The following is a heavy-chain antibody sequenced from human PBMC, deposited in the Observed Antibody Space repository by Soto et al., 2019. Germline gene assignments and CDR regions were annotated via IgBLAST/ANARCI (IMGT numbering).Heavy chain of an antibody. CDR1: GVSFTSSSYY. Sequence: QLQLQESGPGLVTPSETLSLTCFVSGVSFTSSSYYWVWFRQPPGKGMEWVGSIYYDGRAYYNPSLKSRSTIAVDTSSNQVSLSVISVTAADTAVYYCTRRGQTSSPTWGQGPLVTVSS. CDR3: TRRGQTSSPT. J-gene: IGHJ4*02. V-gene: IGHV4-39*01. CDR2: IYYDGRA. D-gene: IGHD6-13*01.